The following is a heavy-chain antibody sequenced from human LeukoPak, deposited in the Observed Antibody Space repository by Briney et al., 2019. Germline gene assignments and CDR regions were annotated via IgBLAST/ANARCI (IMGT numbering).Heavy chain of an antibody. CDR3: ARIGVSIITSSSSKRDYYYYYMDV. CDR1: GGSFSGYY. CDR2: INHSGST. Sequence: PSETLSLTCAVYGGSFSGYYWSWIRQPPGKGLEWIGEINHSGSTNYNPSLKSRVTISVDTSKNQFSLKLSSVTTADTAVYYCARIGVSIITSSSSKRDYYYYYMDVWGKGTTVTVSS. D-gene: IGHD6-6*01. V-gene: IGHV4-34*01. J-gene: IGHJ6*03.